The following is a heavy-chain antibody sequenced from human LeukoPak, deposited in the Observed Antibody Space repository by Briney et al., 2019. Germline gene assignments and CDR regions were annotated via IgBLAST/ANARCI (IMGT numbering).Heavy chain of an antibody. CDR3: AKDLELEDCSGGSCYYRGQFGPIFDY. V-gene: IGHV3-23*01. Sequence: QPGGSLRLSCAASGFTFSSYAMSWVRQAPGKGLEWVSAISGSGGSTYYADSVKGRFTISRDNSKNTLYLQMNSLRAEDTAVYYCAKDLELEDCSGGSCYYRGQFGPIFDYWGQGTLVTVSS. J-gene: IGHJ4*02. CDR1: GFTFSSYA. CDR2: ISGSGGST. D-gene: IGHD2-15*01.